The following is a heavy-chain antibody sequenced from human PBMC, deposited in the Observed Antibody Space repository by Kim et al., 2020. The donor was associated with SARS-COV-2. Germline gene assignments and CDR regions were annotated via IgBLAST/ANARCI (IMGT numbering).Heavy chain of an antibody. V-gene: IGHV4-39*01. D-gene: IGHD1-26*01. CDR1: GGSISSSSYY. Sequence: SETLSLTCTVSGGSISSSSYYWGWIRQPPGKGLEWIGSIYYSGSTYYNPSLKSRVTISVDTSKNQFSLKLSSVTAADTAVYYCARQGWELPADNWFDPWGQGTLVTVSS. J-gene: IGHJ5*02. CDR2: IYYSGST. CDR3: ARQGWELPADNWFDP.